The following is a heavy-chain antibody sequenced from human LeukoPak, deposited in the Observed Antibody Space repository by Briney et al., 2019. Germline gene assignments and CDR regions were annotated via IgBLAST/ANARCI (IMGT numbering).Heavy chain of an antibody. CDR3: ARGLAAAGNWFDP. CDR2: IIPIFGTA. Sequence: GASVKVSCKASGGTCGSYAISWVRQAPGQGLEWMGGIIPIFGTANYAQKFQGRVTITTDESTSTAYMELSSLRSEDTAVYYCARGLAAAGNWFDPWGQETLVTVSS. CDR1: GGTCGSYA. D-gene: IGHD6-13*01. V-gene: IGHV1-69*05. J-gene: IGHJ5*02.